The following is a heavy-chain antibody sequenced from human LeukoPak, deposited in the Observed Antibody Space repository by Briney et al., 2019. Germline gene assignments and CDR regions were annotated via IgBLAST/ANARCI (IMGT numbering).Heavy chain of an antibody. Sequence: GGSLRLSCAASGFAFSGFGMHWVRQAPGKGLEWVAVIWYDGTNKYYADSVKGRFTISRDNSKNTLYLQMNSLRAEDTAVYYCARATVTRWFDPWGQGTLVTVSS. J-gene: IGHJ5*02. D-gene: IGHD4-17*01. CDR1: GFAFSGFG. CDR2: IWYDGTNK. V-gene: IGHV3-33*01. CDR3: ARATVTRWFDP.